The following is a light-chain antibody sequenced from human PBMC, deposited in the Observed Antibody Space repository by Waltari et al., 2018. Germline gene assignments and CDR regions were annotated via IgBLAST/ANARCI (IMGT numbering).Light chain of an antibody. CDR1: QTILDNADKSNY. CDR3: QQYYSTPRT. J-gene: IGKJ1*01. CDR2: WAS. Sequence: DFVMTQSPDSLAVSLGERATINCRSSQTILDNADKSNYLAWSQHKPGQPPKLLISWASARESGVPDRFTGRGSGTDFTLTISSLQAEDVAMYYCQQYYSTPRTFGQGTKVEVK. V-gene: IGKV4-1*01.